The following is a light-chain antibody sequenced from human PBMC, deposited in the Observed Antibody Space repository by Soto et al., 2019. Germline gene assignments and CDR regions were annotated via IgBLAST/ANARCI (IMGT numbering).Light chain of an antibody. CDR3: QKCKVAPCT. Sequence: DIQITQSPSSLSAFVGDRVTITCRASQDIGNFLAWYQQKPGKVPKLLIYAASTLQSGVPSRFSGSGSGTDFTLTISSLQPEDVATYYCQKCKVAPCTFGGGTKVDIK. V-gene: IGKV1-27*01. J-gene: IGKJ4*01. CDR1: QDIGNF. CDR2: AAS.